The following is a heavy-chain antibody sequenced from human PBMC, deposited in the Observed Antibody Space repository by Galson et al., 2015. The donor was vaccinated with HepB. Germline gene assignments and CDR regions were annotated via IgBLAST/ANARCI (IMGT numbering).Heavy chain of an antibody. CDR1: GFTFSSYS. D-gene: IGHD3-22*01. CDR3: ARAYDSSGYYAVDY. CDR2: ISSSSSYI. Sequence: SLRLSCAASGFTFSSYSMNWVRQAPGKGLEWVSSISSSSSYIYYADSVKGRFTISRDNAKNSLYLQMNSLRAEDTAVYYCARAYDSSGYYAVDYWGQGTLVTVSS. V-gene: IGHV3-21*01. J-gene: IGHJ4*02.